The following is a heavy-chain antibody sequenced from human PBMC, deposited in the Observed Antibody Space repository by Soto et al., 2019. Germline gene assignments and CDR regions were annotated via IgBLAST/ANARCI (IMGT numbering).Heavy chain of an antibody. D-gene: IGHD6-6*01. V-gene: IGHV1-18*01. J-gene: IGHJ3*02. Sequence: ASVKVSCKASGYTFTSYGISWVRQAPGQGLEWMGWISAYNGNTNYAQKLQGRVTMTTDTSTSTAYMELRSLRSDDTAVYYCARDQGPRRSIAARDAFDIWGQGTMVTVSS. CDR1: GYTFTSYG. CDR2: ISAYNGNT. CDR3: ARDQGPRRSIAARDAFDI.